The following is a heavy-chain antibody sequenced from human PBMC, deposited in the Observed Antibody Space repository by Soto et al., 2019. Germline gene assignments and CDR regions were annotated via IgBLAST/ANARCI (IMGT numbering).Heavy chain of an antibody. J-gene: IGHJ4*02. CDR3: ARLLAGGTGSSNFDS. V-gene: IGHV5-51*01. CDR1: GYIFTSDW. D-gene: IGHD2-21*01. CDR2: IYPGDSET. Sequence: GESLKISCQGSGYIFTSDWIAWVRQMPGKGLEWMGIIYPGDSETRYSPSFQGQVTFSADKTTNTAYLQWRSLKASDTATYFCARLLAGGTGSSNFDSWGQGTLVTVSS.